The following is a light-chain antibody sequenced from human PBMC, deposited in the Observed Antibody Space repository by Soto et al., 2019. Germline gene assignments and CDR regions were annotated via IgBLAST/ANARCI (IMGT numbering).Light chain of an antibody. Sequence: QSALTQPRAVSGSPGQSVTISCTGTSSDVGGYNYVSWYQQDPGKAPRLMIYDVNKRPSGVPDRFSGSKSVNTASLTISGLQAEDEADYYCCSYAGTYPFVFGTGTKLTVL. V-gene: IGLV2-11*01. CDR1: SSDVGGYNY. CDR2: DVN. CDR3: CSYAGTYPFV. J-gene: IGLJ1*01.